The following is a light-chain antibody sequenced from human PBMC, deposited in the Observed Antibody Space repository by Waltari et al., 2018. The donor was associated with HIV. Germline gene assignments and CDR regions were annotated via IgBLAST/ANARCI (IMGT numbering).Light chain of an antibody. J-gene: IGKJ4*01. CDR2: DAS. V-gene: IGKV3-11*01. CDR1: QSVGSY. CDR3: QQRSNWPPLT. Sequence: IVLTQSPATLFLSPGERATLSCRASQSVGSYLAWYQQKPGQAPRLLIYDASNRATGIPARFSGSGSGTDFTLTISSLQPEDFAVYYCQQRSNWPPLTFGGGTKVGIK.